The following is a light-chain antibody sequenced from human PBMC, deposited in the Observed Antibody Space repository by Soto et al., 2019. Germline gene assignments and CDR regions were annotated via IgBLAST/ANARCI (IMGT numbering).Light chain of an antibody. J-gene: IGLJ2*01. CDR1: GSNIGSKP. Sequence: QSVLTQPPSASGTPGQRGTISCSGSGSNIGSKPLHWDQQRPGAAPKLLIHTTNQRPSGVPDRFSGSKSGPSASLAIGGHQSDDGAHYYCGAWGDRLNGLVFGGGTKLTVL. V-gene: IGLV1-44*01. CDR3: GAWGDRLNGLV. CDR2: TTN.